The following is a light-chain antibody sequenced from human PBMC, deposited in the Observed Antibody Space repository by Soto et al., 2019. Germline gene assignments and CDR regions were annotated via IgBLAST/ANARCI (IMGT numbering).Light chain of an antibody. CDR1: SSNIGAGYD. J-gene: IGLJ1*01. CDR2: GTT. V-gene: IGLV1-40*01. CDR3: QSYDSSLSGYV. Sequence: QSVLTQPPSVSGAPGQRVTISCTGSSSNIGAGYDVHWYQQLPGTVPKLLIYGTTNRPSGVPDRFSGSKSGTSASLAITGLQAEDEADYYCQSYDSSLSGYVFGTGTKVTVL.